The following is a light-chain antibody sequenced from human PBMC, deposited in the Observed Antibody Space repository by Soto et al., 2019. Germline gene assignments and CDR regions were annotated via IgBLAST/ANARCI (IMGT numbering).Light chain of an antibody. CDR1: VSEVAGYTY. V-gene: IGLV2-14*03. Sequence: QSVLTQPASVSGSPGQTITISCTGAVSEVAGYTYVSWYQQHPGKGPKVIIYDVSNRPLGVSNRFSGSKSGPTASLTISGLQAEDEADYYCSSFTRIVGLFGGGTKVTVL. J-gene: IGLJ2*01. CDR2: DVS. CDR3: SSFTRIVGL.